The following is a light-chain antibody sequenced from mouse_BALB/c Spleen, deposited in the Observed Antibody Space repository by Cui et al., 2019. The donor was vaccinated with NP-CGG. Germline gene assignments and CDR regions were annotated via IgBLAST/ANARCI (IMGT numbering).Light chain of an antibody. V-gene: IGLV1*01. Sequence: QAVVPQESALTTSPGATVTLTCRSSTGAVTTSNYANWVQENPDHLFTGLIGGPNNRPPGVPARFSGSLIGDKAALTITGAQTEDEAIYFCALWYSNHWVFGGGTQLTVL. J-gene: IGLJ1*01. CDR2: GPN. CDR3: ALWYSNHWV. CDR1: TGAVTTSNY.